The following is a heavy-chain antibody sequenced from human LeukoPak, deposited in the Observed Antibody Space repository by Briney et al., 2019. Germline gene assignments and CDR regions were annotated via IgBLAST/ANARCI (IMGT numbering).Heavy chain of an antibody. CDR1: GGSISSYY. D-gene: IGHD6-13*01. Sequence: SETLSLTCTVSGGSISSYYWSWIRQPPGKGLEWIGYIYYSGSTNYNPSLKSRVTISVDTSKNQFSLKLSSVTAADTAVYYCARDPSAACFDYWGQGTLVTVSS. V-gene: IGHV4-59*01. CDR2: IYYSGST. J-gene: IGHJ4*02. CDR3: ARDPSAACFDY.